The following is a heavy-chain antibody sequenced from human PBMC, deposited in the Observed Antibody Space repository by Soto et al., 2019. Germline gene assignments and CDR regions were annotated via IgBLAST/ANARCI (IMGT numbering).Heavy chain of an antibody. Sequence: SLRLSRAASGFTFSSYAMSWVRQAPGKGLEWVSAISGSGVSTYYADSVKGRFTISRDNSKNTLYLQMNSLRAEDTAVYYCAKSPGMYYYDSSGYYHYDYWGQGTLVTVSS. V-gene: IGHV3-23*01. CDR2: ISGSGVST. CDR1: GFTFSSYA. J-gene: IGHJ4*02. D-gene: IGHD3-22*01. CDR3: AKSPGMYYYDSSGYYHYDY.